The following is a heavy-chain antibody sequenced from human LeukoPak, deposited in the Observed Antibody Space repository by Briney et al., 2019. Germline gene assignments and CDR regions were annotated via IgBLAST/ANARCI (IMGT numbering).Heavy chain of an antibody. CDR3: AREEPYYYDSSGYRGYFQH. D-gene: IGHD3-22*01. CDR1: GGSISSGGYS. V-gene: IGHV4-30-2*01. J-gene: IGHJ1*01. Sequence: SETLSLTCAVSGGSISSGGYSWSWIRQPPGKGLEWIAYIYHSGSTYYNPSRKRRVTISVDRSTNQFSLKLSSVTAADTAVYYCAREEPYYYDSSGYRGYFQHWGQGTLVTVSS. CDR2: IYHSGST.